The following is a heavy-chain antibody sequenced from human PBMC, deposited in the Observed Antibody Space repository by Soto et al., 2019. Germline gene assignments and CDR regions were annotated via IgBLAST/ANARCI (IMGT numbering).Heavy chain of an antibody. V-gene: IGHV1-2*04. CDR2: INPNSGGT. CDR3: ARDMAAAGPNYYYGMDV. CDR1: GYTFTGYY. D-gene: IGHD6-13*01. J-gene: IGHJ6*02. Sequence: ASVKVSCKASGYTFTGYYMHWVRQAPGQGLEWMGWINPNSGGTNYAQKFQGWVTMTRDTSISTAYMELSRLRSDDTAVYYCARDMAAAGPNYYYGMDVWGQGTTVTVSS.